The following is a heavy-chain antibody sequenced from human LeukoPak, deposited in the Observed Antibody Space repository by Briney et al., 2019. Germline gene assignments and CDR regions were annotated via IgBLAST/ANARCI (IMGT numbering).Heavy chain of an antibody. V-gene: IGHV3-21*01. Sequence: GGSLRLSCVASAFSVSSNCMNWVRQAPGKGLEWVSSISSSSSYIYYADSVKGRFTISRDNAKNSLYLQMNSLRAEDTAVYYCARERIVGATSGDYWGQGTLVTVSS. CDR2: ISSSSSYI. CDR3: ARERIVGATSGDY. J-gene: IGHJ4*02. D-gene: IGHD1-26*01. CDR1: AFSVSSNC.